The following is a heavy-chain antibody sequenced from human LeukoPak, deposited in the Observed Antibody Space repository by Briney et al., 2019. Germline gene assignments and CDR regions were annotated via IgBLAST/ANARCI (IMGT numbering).Heavy chain of an antibody. D-gene: IGHD5-18*01. CDR3: ARSYGYGVDAFDI. J-gene: IGHJ3*02. Sequence: GGSLRLSCAASGFTFSRYGMHWVRQAPGKGQEGVAFIRYDGTNKYYADSVKGRFTVSRDNSKNTLYLQMTSLRAEDTAVYYCARSYGYGVDAFDIWGQGTMVTVSS. CDR2: IRYDGTNK. CDR1: GFTFSRYG. V-gene: IGHV3-30*02.